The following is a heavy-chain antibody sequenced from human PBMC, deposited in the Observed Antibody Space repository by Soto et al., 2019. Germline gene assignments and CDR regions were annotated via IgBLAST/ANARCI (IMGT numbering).Heavy chain of an antibody. CDR1: GDTFTGYY. Sequence: GASVKVSCKASGDTFTGYYLHWVRQAPGQGLEWMGWINPYTGGTKYAQKFQGRVSMTRDTSISTAYMELSSLRSDDAAVYFCARSTCSNGICLPSYYFDFWGQGTLVTAPQ. CDR2: INPYTGGT. J-gene: IGHJ4*02. CDR3: ARSTCSNGICLPSYYFDF. V-gene: IGHV1-2*02. D-gene: IGHD2-8*01.